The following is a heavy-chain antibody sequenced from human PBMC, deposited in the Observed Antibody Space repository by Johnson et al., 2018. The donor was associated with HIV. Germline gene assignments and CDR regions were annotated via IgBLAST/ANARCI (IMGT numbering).Heavy chain of an antibody. CDR1: GFTVSSNY. J-gene: IGHJ3*02. CDR3: TTMSALWFGDIHVFGDGFDI. V-gene: IGHV3-66*01. Sequence: MLLVESGGGVVQPGRSLRLSCAASGFTVSSNYMSWVRQAPGKGLEWVSVIYSGGSTYYADSVKGRFTISRDNSKNTLYLQMNGLKTEDTAMYYCTTMSALWFGDIHVFGDGFDIWGQGTMVTVSS. CDR2: IYSGGST. D-gene: IGHD3-10*01.